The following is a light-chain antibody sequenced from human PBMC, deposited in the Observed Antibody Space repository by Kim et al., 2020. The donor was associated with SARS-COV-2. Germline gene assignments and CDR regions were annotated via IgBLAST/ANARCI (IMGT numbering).Light chain of an antibody. CDR2: SNN. CDR3: ATWDDSLNDAV. V-gene: IGLV1-44*01. CDR1: TSNIESNA. J-gene: IGLJ7*01. Sequence: QSVLTQPPSASGTPGQRVTISCSGSTSNIESNAVNWYQQLPGTAPKLLIYSNNQRPSGVPDRFSGSKSGTSASLAISGLQSEDEADYYCATWDDSLNDAVFGGGTQLTVL.